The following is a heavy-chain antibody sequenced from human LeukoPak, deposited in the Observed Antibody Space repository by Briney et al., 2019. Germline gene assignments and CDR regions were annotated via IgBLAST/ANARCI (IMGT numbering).Heavy chain of an antibody. CDR3: ARVQDNGGWYYYYYGMDV. CDR2: ISSNGGST. J-gene: IGHJ6*02. D-gene: IGHD6-19*01. Sequence: PGGSLRLSCAASGFTFSSYAMHWVRQAPGKGLEYVSAISSNGGSTYYANSVKGRFTISRDNSKNTLYLQMGSLRAEDMAVYYCARVQDNGGWYYYYYGMDVWGQGTTVTVSS. V-gene: IGHV3-64*01. CDR1: GFTFSSYA.